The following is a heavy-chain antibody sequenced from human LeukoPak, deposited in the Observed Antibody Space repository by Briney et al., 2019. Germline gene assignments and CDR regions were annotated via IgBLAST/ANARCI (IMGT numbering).Heavy chain of an antibody. CDR2: IGGSGDSR. CDR3: AKDKASYCGGDCYSNYYYYMDV. CDR1: GFAFSSYA. D-gene: IGHD2-21*02. V-gene: IGHV3-23*01. Sequence: GGSLRLSCAASGFAFSSYAMSWVRQAPGKGLEWVSAIGGSGDSRYYADSVKGRFTISRDNSKNTLYLQMNSLRAEDTAVYYCAKDKASYCGGDCYSNYYYYMDVWGKGSTVSVSS. J-gene: IGHJ6*03.